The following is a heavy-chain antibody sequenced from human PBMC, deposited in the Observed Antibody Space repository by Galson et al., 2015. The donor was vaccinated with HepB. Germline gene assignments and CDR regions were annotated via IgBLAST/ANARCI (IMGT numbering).Heavy chain of an antibody. Sequence: SVKVSCKATGYTFTGYYMHWVRQAPGQGLEWMGWINPNSGGTNYAQKFQGRVTMTRDTSISTAYMELSRLRSDDTAVYYCAAPKVQGRDKNWFDSWGQGTLVTVSS. CDR1: GYTFTGYY. CDR2: INPNSGGT. D-gene: IGHD1-1*01. CDR3: AAPKVQGRDKNWFDS. J-gene: IGHJ5*01. V-gene: IGHV1-2*02.